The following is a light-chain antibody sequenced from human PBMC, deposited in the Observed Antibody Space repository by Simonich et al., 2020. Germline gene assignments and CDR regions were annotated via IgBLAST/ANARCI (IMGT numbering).Light chain of an antibody. CDR2: WAS. CDR1: QSVLYSSNNKNY. J-gene: IGKJ1*01. Sequence: DIVMTQSPDSLAVSLGERATINCKSSQSVLYSSNNKNYLAWYQQKPGQPPKLLIYWASTRESGVPDRCRGSGAGTDFTLTISSLQAEDVAVYYCQQYYSTPWTVGQGTKVEIK. CDR3: QQYYSTPWT. V-gene: IGKV4-1*01.